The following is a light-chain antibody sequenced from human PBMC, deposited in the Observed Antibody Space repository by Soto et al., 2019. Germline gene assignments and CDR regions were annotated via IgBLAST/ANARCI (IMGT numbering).Light chain of an antibody. CDR1: QSASSY. Sequence: DIVLTHSPATLSLSPGQRATLSSRASQSASSYLAWYQQKPGQAPRLLIYDASNRATGIRARFSGSVSGTDFTLTISSLGPGDFAVYYCQQRSSWPPWLIFGGGTKVEIK. J-gene: IGKJ4*01. CDR3: QQRSSWPPWLI. CDR2: DAS. V-gene: IGKV3-11*01.